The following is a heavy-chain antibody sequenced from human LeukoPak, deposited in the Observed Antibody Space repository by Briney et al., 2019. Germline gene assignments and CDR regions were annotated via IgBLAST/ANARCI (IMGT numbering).Heavy chain of an antibody. V-gene: IGHV3-74*01. Sequence: GGSLRLSCAASGFTFSRYWMHWVRQAPGKGLVWVSRINGDGSTTSYADSVKGGFTISKDNAKNTLYLQMNSLRAEDTAVYYCATGNYYDSRGYYTFGHWGQGTLSPSPQ. CDR1: GFTFSRYW. CDR2: INGDGSTT. D-gene: IGHD3-22*01. J-gene: IGHJ1*01. CDR3: ATGNYYDSRGYYTFGH.